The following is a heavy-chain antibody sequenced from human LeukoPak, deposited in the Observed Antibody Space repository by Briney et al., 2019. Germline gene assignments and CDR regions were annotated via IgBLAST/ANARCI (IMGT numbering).Heavy chain of an antibody. V-gene: IGHV4-34*01. CDR3: ARPINPPSSGWYTMSWFDP. CDR1: GGSFSGYY. J-gene: IGHJ5*02. Sequence: PSETLSLTCAVYGGSFSGYYWSWIRQPPGKGLEWIGEINHSGSTNYNPSLKSRVTISVDTSKNQFSLKLSSVTAADTAVYYCARPINPPSSGWYTMSWFDPWGQGTLVTVSS. D-gene: IGHD6-19*01. CDR2: INHSGST.